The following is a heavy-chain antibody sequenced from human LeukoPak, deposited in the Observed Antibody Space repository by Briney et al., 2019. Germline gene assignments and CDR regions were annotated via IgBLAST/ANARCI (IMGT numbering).Heavy chain of an antibody. V-gene: IGHV3-21*01. Sequence: PGGSLRLSCAASGFTFSSYSMNWVRQAPGKGLEWVSSISSSSSYIYYADSVKGRFTISRDNAKNSLYLQMNSLRAEGTAVYYCARVDYYDSSGYYSPGFDYWGQGTLVTVSS. CDR1: GFTFSSYS. CDR3: ARVDYYDSSGYYSPGFDY. CDR2: ISSSSSYI. D-gene: IGHD3-22*01. J-gene: IGHJ4*02.